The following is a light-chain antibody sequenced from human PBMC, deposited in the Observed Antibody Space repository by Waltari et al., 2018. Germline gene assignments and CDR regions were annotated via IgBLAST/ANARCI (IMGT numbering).Light chain of an antibody. J-gene: IGKJ1*01. V-gene: IGKV3-15*01. CDR3: QQFNNWPGT. Sequence: EIVLTQSPATLSVSPGERASLSCRVSHSVSSSLAWYQLKPGQAPRLLIYGASTRATGIPARFSGSGSGTEFTLTISSLQSEDFAVYYCQQFNNWPGTFGQGTKVEIK. CDR2: GAS. CDR1: HSVSSS.